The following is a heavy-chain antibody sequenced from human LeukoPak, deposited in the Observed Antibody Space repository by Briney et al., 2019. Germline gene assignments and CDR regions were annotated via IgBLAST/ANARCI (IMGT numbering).Heavy chain of an antibody. V-gene: IGHV3-74*03. CDR2: ISGDGTIK. CDR1: GFPFSSYW. CDR3: SRSQCDY. J-gene: IGHJ4*02. Sequence: GGSLRLSCEPSGFPFSSYWMLWVRQAPGKGLVWVSRISGDGTIKTYADFVRGRFIVSRDNTKNILYLQMNSLKVEDTATYFCSRSQCDYWGQGVLVTVSS.